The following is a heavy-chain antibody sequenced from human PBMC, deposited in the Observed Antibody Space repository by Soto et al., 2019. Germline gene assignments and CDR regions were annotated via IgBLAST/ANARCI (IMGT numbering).Heavy chain of an antibody. J-gene: IGHJ4*02. Sequence: GSLRLSCAASEFSFDDYAVSWVRQAPGKGLEWVSSITYTGVSTYYADSVKGRFTISRDNSRDTLFLQMNSLRAEDTAIYYCAKSSVWYPYFDSWGQGTLVTVSS. V-gene: IGHV3-23*01. CDR1: EFSFDDYA. CDR3: AKSSVWYPYFDS. D-gene: IGHD6-13*01. CDR2: ITYTGVST.